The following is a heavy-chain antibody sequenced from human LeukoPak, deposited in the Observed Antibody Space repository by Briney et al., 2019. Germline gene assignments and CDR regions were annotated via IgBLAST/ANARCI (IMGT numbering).Heavy chain of an antibody. V-gene: IGHV3-33*01. CDR3: ARDRVRGLFDY. CDR1: GFTFSSYG. Sequence: GGSLRLSCAASGFTFSSYGMHWVRQAPAKGLEWVAVIWYDGSNKYYADSVKGRFTISRDNSKNTLYLQMNSLRAEDTAVYYCARDRVRGLFDYWGQGTLVTVSS. D-gene: IGHD3-10*01. J-gene: IGHJ4*02. CDR2: IWYDGSNK.